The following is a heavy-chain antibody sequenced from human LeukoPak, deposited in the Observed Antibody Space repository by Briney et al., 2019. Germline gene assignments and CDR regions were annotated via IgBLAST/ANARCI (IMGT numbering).Heavy chain of an antibody. CDR3: ATAGGETSRMGFDP. Sequence: GGSLRLSCADSGFTFRRCWMHWVRQTPGKGLVWVSCISGDGSVTRYADSVKGRFTISRDNTRNTLYLQMHSLRVEDMAVYYCATAGGETSRMGFDPWGQGSLVTVSS. J-gene: IGHJ5*02. CDR1: GFTFRRCW. D-gene: IGHD4-17*01. V-gene: IGHV3-74*01. CDR2: ISGDGSVT.